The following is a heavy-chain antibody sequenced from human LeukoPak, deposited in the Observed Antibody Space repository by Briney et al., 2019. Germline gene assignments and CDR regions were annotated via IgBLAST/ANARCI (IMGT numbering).Heavy chain of an antibody. V-gene: IGHV1-8*01. CDR1: GYTFTSYD. Sequence: GASVKVSCKASGYTFTSYDINWVRQATGQGLEWMGWMNPNSGSTGYAQKFQGRVTMTRNTSISTAYMELSSLRSEDTAVYYCARVVSSSWYGPDLWYFDLWGRGTLVTVSS. CDR2: MNPNSGST. D-gene: IGHD6-13*01. J-gene: IGHJ2*01. CDR3: ARVVSSSWYGPDLWYFDL.